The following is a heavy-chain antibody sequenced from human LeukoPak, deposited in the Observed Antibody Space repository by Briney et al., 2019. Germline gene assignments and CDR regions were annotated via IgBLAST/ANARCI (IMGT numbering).Heavy chain of an antibody. Sequence: SETLSLTCTVSGGSISSYYWSWIRQPAGKGLEWIGRIYTSGSTNYNPSLKSRVTMSVGTSKNQFSLKLSSVTAADTAVYYCARDIVVVVAATPRGWFDPWGQGTLVTVSS. CDR2: IYTSGST. D-gene: IGHD2-15*01. CDR3: ARDIVVVVAATPRGWFDP. CDR1: GGSISSYY. J-gene: IGHJ5*02. V-gene: IGHV4-4*07.